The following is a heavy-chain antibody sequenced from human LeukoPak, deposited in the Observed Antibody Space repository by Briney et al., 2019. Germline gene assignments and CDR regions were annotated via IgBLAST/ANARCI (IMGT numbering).Heavy chain of an antibody. J-gene: IGHJ4*02. V-gene: IGHV1-69*13. CDR2: IIPIFGTA. Sequence: PVKVSCKASGYTFTSYGISWVRQAPGQGLEWMGGIIPIFGTANYAQKFQGRVTITADESTSTAYMELSSLRSEDTAVYYCARSSYASSGYYFYYFDYWGQGTLVTVSS. CDR3: ARSSYASSGYYFYYFDY. D-gene: IGHD3-22*01. CDR1: GYTFTSYG.